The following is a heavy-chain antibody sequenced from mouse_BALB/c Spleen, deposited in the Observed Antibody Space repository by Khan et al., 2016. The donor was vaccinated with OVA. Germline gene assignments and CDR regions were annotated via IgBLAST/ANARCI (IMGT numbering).Heavy chain of an antibody. CDR2: IWSGGIT. CDR3: ARNRNGYFDS. D-gene: IGHD1-1*02. Sequence: QVQLKESGPGLVQPSQSLSITCTVSGFSLTNYGVHWVRQSPGKGLEWLGVIWSGGITDYNATFISRLSISKDNSKGPVFFKMNSLQANDTAIYYCARNRNGYFDSWGQGSTLTVSS. CDR1: GFSLTNYG. V-gene: IGHV2-2*02. J-gene: IGHJ2*01.